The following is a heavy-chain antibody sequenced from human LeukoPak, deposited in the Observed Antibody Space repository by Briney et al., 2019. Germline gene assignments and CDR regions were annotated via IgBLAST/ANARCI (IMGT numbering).Heavy chain of an antibody. CDR1: GFTFSSYA. CDR3: ASSGIRGVTTILFGL. CDR2: ISYDGSNK. Sequence: GGSLRLSCAASGFTFSSYAMHWVRQAPGKGLEWVAVISYDGSNKYYADSVKGRFTISRDNSKNTLYLQMNSLRAEDTAVYYCASSGIRGVTTILFGLWGQGTLVTVSS. V-gene: IGHV3-30-3*01. J-gene: IGHJ4*02. D-gene: IGHD5-12*01.